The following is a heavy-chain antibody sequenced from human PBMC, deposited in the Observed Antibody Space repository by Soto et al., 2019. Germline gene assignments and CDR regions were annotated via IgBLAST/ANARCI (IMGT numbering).Heavy chain of an antibody. J-gene: IGHJ6*01. Sequence: VQLVESGGGVVQPGRSLRLSCAASGFTFSSYAMHWVRQAPGKGLEWVAVISYDGSNKYYADSVKGRFTISRDNSKNTLYLQMNSLRAEDTAVYYCARDQSRYCSGGSCYPYYYYYGMDVW. CDR2: ISYDGSNK. CDR3: ARDQSRYCSGGSCYPYYYYYGMDV. V-gene: IGHV3-30-3*01. CDR1: GFTFSSYA. D-gene: IGHD2-15*01.